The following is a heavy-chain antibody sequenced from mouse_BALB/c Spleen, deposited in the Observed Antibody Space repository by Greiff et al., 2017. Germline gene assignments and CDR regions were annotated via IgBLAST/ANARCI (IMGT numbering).Heavy chain of an antibody. Sequence: DVMLLESGGGLVKPGGSLKLSCAASGFTFSDYYMYWVRQTPEKGLEWVATISDGGSDTYYPDSVKGRFTISRDNAKNNLYLQMSSLKSEDTAMYYCARVYYRYDGYAMDYWGQGTSVTVSS. CDR1: GFTFSDYY. CDR3: ARVYYRYDGYAMDY. V-gene: IGHV5-4*02. CDR2: ISDGGSDT. J-gene: IGHJ4*01. D-gene: IGHD2-14*01.